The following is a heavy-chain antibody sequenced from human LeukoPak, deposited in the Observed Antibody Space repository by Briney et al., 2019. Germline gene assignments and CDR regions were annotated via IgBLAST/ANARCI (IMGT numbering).Heavy chain of an antibody. Sequence: AASVKVSCKASVYTFTSYYMHWVRQAPGQGVEWMGIINPSGGSTSYAQKFQGRVTMTRETSTSKVYMELSRLRCEDTAVYYCARDRIIPMLRGVMDYYYYYGMDVWGQGTTVTVSS. CDR3: ARDRIIPMLRGVMDYYYYYGMDV. J-gene: IGHJ6*02. CDR1: VYTFTSYY. V-gene: IGHV1-46*03. D-gene: IGHD3-10*01. CDR2: INPSGGST.